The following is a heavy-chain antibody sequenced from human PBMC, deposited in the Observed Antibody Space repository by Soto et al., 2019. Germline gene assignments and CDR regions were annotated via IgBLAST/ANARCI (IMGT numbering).Heavy chain of an antibody. CDR2: INHSGST. V-gene: IGHV4-34*01. CDR3: ARGLHDYGDYTAYYSYYMDV. J-gene: IGHJ6*03. Sequence: NPSETLSLTCAVYGGSFSGYYWSWIRQPPGKGLEWIGEINHSGSTNYNPSLKSRVTISVDTSKNQFSLKLSSVTAADTAVYYCARGLHDYGDYTAYYSYYMDVWGKGTTVTVSS. CDR1: GGSFSGYY. D-gene: IGHD4-17*01.